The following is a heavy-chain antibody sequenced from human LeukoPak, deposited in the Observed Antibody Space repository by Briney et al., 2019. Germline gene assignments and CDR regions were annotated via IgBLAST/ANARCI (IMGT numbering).Heavy chain of an antibody. J-gene: IGHJ4*02. Sequence: GGSLRLSCAASGFTVSGTYMTWVRQAPGMGLEWVSVIYSGGSTYYADSVKGRFTISRDNSKNTLYLQMNSLRAEDTAVYYCAKTRPLDSSSWSHGDYWGQGTLVTVSS. V-gene: IGHV3-53*01. CDR2: IYSGGST. CDR3: AKTRPLDSSSWSHGDY. CDR1: GFTVSGTY. D-gene: IGHD6-13*01.